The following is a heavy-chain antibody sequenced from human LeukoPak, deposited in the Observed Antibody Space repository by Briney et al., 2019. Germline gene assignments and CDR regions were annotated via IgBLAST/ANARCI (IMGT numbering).Heavy chain of an antibody. CDR1: GGSISSYY. V-gene: IGHV4-59*08. D-gene: IGHD2-2*01. CDR2: IYYSGST. J-gene: IGHJ4*02. CDR3: ARLGGYVVPAYKNAVVTNYFDY. Sequence: SETLSLTCTVSGGSISSYYWSWIRQPPGKGLEWIGYIYYSGSTNYNPSLKSRVTISVDTSKNQFSLKLSSVTAADTAVYYCARLGGYVVPAYKNAVVTNYFDYWGQGTLVTVSS.